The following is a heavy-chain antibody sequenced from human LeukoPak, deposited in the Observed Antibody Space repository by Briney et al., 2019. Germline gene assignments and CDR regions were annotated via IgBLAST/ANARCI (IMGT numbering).Heavy chain of an antibody. Sequence: ASVKVSCKASGYTFTSYGISWVRQAPGQGLEWMGWISAYNGNTNYARKLQGGVTMTTDTSTSTAYMELRSLRSDGTAVYYCARDNDYCGGDCYSRSYWYFDLWGRGTLVTVSS. CDR2: ISAYNGNT. V-gene: IGHV1-18*01. D-gene: IGHD2-21*02. J-gene: IGHJ2*01. CDR3: ARDNDYCGGDCYSRSYWYFDL. CDR1: GYTFTSYG.